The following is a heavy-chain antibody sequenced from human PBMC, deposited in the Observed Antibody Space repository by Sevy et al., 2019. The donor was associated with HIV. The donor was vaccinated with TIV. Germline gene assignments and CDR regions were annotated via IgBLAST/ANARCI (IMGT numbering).Heavy chain of an antibody. CDR2: IIPILGTV. D-gene: IGHD6-19*01. Sequence: ASVKVSCKASGGTFSSYGISWVRQAPGQGLEWMGGIIPILGTVNYAQKFQGRVTITADESTKTAYMELRSLRSEDTAVYDCARGGGSGWYYFDYWGQETLVTVSS. CDR3: ARGGGSGWYYFDY. J-gene: IGHJ4*02. V-gene: IGHV1-69*13. CDR1: GGTFSSYG.